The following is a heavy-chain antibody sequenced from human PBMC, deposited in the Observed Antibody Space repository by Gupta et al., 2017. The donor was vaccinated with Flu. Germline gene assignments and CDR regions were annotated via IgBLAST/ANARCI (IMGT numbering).Heavy chain of an antibody. Sequence: QESGPGLVKPSETLSLTCTVSGGSISSYYWSWIRQPPGKGLEWIGYIYYSGSTNYNPSLKSRVTISVDTSKNQFSLKLSSVTAADTAVYYCARTGGQFGDSRSPFDYWGQGTLVTVSS. CDR2: IYYSGST. D-gene: IGHD3-10*01. CDR1: GGSISSYY. J-gene: IGHJ4*02. CDR3: ARTGGQFGDSRSPFDY. V-gene: IGHV4-59*08.